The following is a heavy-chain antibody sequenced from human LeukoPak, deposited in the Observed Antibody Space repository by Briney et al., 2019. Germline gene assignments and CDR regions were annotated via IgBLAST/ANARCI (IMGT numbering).Heavy chain of an antibody. CDR1: GGTFSSYA. CDR3: AREEAAAGKNNWFDP. J-gene: IGHJ5*02. V-gene: IGHV1-69*13. Sequence: ASVKVSCKASGGTFSSYAISWVRQAPGQGLEWMGGIIPIFGTANYAQKFQGRVTITADESTSTAYMELSSLRSEDTAVYYCAREEAAAGKNNWFDPWGQGTLVTVSS. D-gene: IGHD6-13*01. CDR2: IIPIFGTA.